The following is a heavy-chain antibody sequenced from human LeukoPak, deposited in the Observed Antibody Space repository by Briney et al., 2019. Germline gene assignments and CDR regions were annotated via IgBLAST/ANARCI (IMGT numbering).Heavy chain of an antibody. CDR1: GFTFSSYG. Sequence: PGGSLRLSCAASGFTFSSYGMHWVRQAPGKGLEWVAVISYDGSNKYYADSVRGRFTISRDNSKNTVYLQMNSLRAEDTAIYYCAKAVGSSGYFSRDAFDIWGQGTMVTVSS. CDR2: ISYDGSNK. V-gene: IGHV3-30*18. D-gene: IGHD3-22*01. CDR3: AKAVGSSGYFSRDAFDI. J-gene: IGHJ3*02.